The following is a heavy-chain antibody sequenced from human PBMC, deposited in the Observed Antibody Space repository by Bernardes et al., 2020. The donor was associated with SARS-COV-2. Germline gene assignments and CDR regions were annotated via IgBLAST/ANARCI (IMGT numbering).Heavy chain of an antibody. CDR2: ISWNSGSI. D-gene: IGHD6-13*01. V-gene: IGHV3-9*01. J-gene: IGHJ4*02. CDR3: AKGGSAAPGTSADY. CDR1: GFTFDDYA. Sequence: GGSLRLSCAASGFTFDDYAMHWVRQAPGKGLEWVSGISWNSGSIGYADSVKGRFTISRDNGKYSLYLQMNSLRAEDTALYYCAKGGSAAPGTSADYWGQGTLVTVSS.